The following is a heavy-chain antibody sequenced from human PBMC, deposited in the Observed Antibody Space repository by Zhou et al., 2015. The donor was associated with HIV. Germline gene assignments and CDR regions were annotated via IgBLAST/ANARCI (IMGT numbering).Heavy chain of an antibody. J-gene: IGHJ3*02. CDR1: GGTFSSYA. Sequence: QVQLVQSGAEVKKPGSSVKVSCKASGGTFSSYAISWVRQAPGQGLEWMGGIIPIFGTANYAQKFQGRVTITADESTSTAYMELSSLRSEDTAVYYCARVRRIVVVTAYAFDIVGPRDKWSPSL. V-gene: IGHV1-69*01. CDR3: ARVRRIVVVTAYAFDI. CDR2: IIPIFGTA. D-gene: IGHD2-21*02.